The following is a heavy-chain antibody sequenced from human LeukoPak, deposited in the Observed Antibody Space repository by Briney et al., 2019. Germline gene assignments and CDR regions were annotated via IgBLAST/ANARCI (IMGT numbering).Heavy chain of an antibody. D-gene: IGHD6-13*01. J-gene: IGHJ4*02. CDR1: GFTFSTYG. CDR2: IRYDGSNK. V-gene: IGHV3-30*02. Sequence: GGSLRLSCAASGFTFSTYGMHWVRQAPGKGLEWVAFIRYDGSNKYYADSVKGRFTISRDNSKNTLYLQMNSLRAEDTAVYYCAKDRSSSWYVGRIDYWGQGTLVTVSS. CDR3: AKDRSSSWYVGRIDY.